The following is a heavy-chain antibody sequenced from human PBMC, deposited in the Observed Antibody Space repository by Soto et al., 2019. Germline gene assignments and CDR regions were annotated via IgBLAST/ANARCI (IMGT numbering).Heavy chain of an antibody. CDR1: GFIFSSYA. CDR2: ISYDGRNK. J-gene: IGHJ4*02. Sequence: QVQLVESGGGVVQPGRSLRLSCAASGFIFSSYAMHWVRQAPGKGLEWVAVISYDGRNKYYADSVKGRFTISRDNSKNTLYLQMNSLRAEDTAVYYCAREIERLLGYWGQGTLVTVSS. CDR3: AREIERLLGY. D-gene: IGHD3-3*01. V-gene: IGHV3-30*04.